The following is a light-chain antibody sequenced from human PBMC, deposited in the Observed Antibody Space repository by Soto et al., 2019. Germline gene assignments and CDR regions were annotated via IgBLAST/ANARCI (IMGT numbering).Light chain of an antibody. J-gene: IGKJ4*01. V-gene: IGKV3-15*01. CDR1: QSISNT. CDR2: GAS. CDR3: QQYNNWPLT. Sequence: EIVMTQFPATLSVSPGERATLSCRASQSISNTLAWYQQRPGQAPRLLIYGASTRATGIPARFSGSGSGIEFTLTISSLQSEDFAVYYCQQYNNWPLTFGGGTKVDIK.